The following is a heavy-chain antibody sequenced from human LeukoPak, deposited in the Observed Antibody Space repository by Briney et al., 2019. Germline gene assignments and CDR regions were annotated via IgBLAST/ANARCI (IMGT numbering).Heavy chain of an antibody. CDR2: IYHSGST. CDR1: GYSISSGYY. D-gene: IGHD6-19*01. V-gene: IGHV4-38-2*01. Sequence: SETLSLTCAVSGYSISSGYYWGWIRQPPGKGLEWIGSIYHSGSTYYNPSLKSRVTISVDTSKNQFSLKLSSVTAADTAVYYCARAPSIAVAGNNPRPTYYFDYWGQGTLVTVSS. J-gene: IGHJ4*02. CDR3: ARAPSIAVAGNNPRPTYYFDY.